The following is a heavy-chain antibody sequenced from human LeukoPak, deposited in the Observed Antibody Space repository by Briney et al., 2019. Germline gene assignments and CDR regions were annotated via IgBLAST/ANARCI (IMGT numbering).Heavy chain of an antibody. J-gene: IGHJ3*02. CDR3: AKDFSSDPNAFDI. Sequence: GGSLRLSCAASGFIFSSYAMSWVRQAPGKGLEWVSAISDSGGSTYYADSVKGRFTISRDNSKNTLYLQMNSLRAEDTAVYYCAKDFSSDPNAFDIWGQGTMVTVSS. CDR2: ISDSGGST. V-gene: IGHV3-23*01. D-gene: IGHD6-19*01. CDR1: GFIFSSYA.